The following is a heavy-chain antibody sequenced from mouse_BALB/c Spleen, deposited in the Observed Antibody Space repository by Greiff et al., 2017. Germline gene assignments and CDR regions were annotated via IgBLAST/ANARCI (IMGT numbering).Heavy chain of an antibody. J-gene: IGHJ3*01. CDR3: ASGQLGLLAY. CDR2: ISYSGST. Sequence: QSGPGLVKPSQSLSLTCTVTGYSITSDYAWNWIRQFPGNKLEWMGYISYSGSTSYNPSLKSRISITRDTSKNQFFLQLNSVTTEDTATYYCASGQLGLLAYWGQGTLVTVSA. CDR1: GYSITSDYA. D-gene: IGHD3-2*01. V-gene: IGHV3-2*02.